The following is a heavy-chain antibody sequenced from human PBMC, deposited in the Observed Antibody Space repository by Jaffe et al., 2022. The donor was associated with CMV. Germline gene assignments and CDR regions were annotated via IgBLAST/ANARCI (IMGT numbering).Heavy chain of an antibody. CDR2: ISWNSGSI. J-gene: IGHJ4*02. V-gene: IGHV3-9*01. D-gene: IGHD3-22*01. CDR1: GFTFDDYA. CDR3: AKTPVYYYDSSGYFDY. Sequence: EVQLVESGGGLVQPGRSLRLSCAASGFTFDDYAMHWVRQAPGKGLEWVSGISWNSGSIGYADSVKGRFTISRDNAKNSLYLQMNSLRAEDTALYYCAKTPVYYYDSSGYFDYWGQGTLVTVSS.